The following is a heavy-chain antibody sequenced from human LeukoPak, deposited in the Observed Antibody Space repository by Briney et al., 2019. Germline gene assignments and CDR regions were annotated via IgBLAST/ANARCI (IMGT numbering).Heavy chain of an antibody. D-gene: IGHD3-10*01. CDR3: ARDRSMVRGVMHYYYGMDV. J-gene: IGHJ6*02. CDR1: GGSISSGDYY. V-gene: IGHV4-30-4*01. CDR2: IYYGGST. Sequence: SQTLSLTCTVSGGSISSGDYYWSWIRQPPGKGLEWIGYIYYGGSTYYNPSLKSRVTISVDTSKNQFSLKLSSVTAADTAVYYCARDRSMVRGVMHYYYGMDVWGQGTTVTVSS.